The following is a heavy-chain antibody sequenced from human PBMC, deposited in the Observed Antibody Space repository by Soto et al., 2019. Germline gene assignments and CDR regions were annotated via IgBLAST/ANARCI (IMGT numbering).Heavy chain of an antibody. J-gene: IGHJ4*02. CDR3: ARGSRKLLSLMVRGPTTSYFDY. CDR1: GGSFSGYY. V-gene: IGHV4-34*01. D-gene: IGHD3-10*01. CDR2: INHSGST. Sequence: QVQLQQWGAGLLKPSETLSLTCAVYGGSFSGYYWSWIRQPPGKGLEWIGEINHSGSTNYNPSLKSRVTIAVDTSKNQFSLKLSSVTAADTAVYYCARGSRKLLSLMVRGPTTSYFDYWGQGTLVTVSS.